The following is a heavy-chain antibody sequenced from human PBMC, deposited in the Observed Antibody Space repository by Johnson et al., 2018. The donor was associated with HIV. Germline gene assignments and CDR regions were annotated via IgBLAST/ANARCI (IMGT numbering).Heavy chain of an antibody. J-gene: IGHJ3*02. D-gene: IGHD4-17*01. CDR1: GFTFDDYG. V-gene: IGHV3-20*04. CDR3: APAGPDDGDYVYALEI. Sequence: VQLVESGGGVVRPGGSLRLSCAASGFTFDDYGMSWVRQAPGKGLEWVSGINWNGGSTGYADSVKGRFTISRDNAKNSLYLQMNSLRAEDTALYYWAPAGPDDGDYVYALEIWGQGTMVNGSS. CDR2: INWNGGST.